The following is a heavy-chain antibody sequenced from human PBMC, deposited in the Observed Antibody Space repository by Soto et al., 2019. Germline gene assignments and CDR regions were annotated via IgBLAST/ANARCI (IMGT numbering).Heavy chain of an antibody. CDR3: ANTPSTYGDFYYYYGMDV. CDR1: GFTFSSYG. CDR2: ISYDGSYK. V-gene: IGHV3-30*18. Sequence: QVQLVESGGGVVQPGRSLRLSCAASGFTFSSYGMLWVRQAPGKGLEWVAAISYDGSYKHYADSVKGRFSISRDNSKNTLYLQMNSLRAEDTAVYYCANTPSTYGDFYYYYGMDVWGQGTTVTVSS. D-gene: IGHD4-17*01. J-gene: IGHJ6*02.